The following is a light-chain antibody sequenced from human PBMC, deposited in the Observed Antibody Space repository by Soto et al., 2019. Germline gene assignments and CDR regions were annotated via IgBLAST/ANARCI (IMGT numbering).Light chain of an antibody. J-gene: IGKJ4*01. CDR2: GAS. V-gene: IGKV3-15*01. CDR3: QQYNDWPLT. Sequence: EIVMTQSPATLSVSPGERATLSCRASQSVSSTLAWYQQKPGQAPRLLIYGASTRASGIPARFSGSGSGTEFTLTISSLQSEDSAVYYCQQYNDWPLTFGGGTKVDIK. CDR1: QSVSST.